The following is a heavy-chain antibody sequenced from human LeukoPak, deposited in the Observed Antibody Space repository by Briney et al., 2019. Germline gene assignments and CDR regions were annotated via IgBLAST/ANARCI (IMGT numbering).Heavy chain of an antibody. CDR1: GYTFTSYY. CDR2: INPSGGST. V-gene: IGHV1-46*01. Sequence: ASVKVSCKASGYTFTSYYMHWVRQAPGQGLEWMGIINPSGGSTSYAQKFQGRVTMTRDTSTSTAYMELRSLRSDDTAVYYCARIDGSGYFDYWGQGTLVTVSS. CDR3: ARIDGSGYFDY. D-gene: IGHD3-22*01. J-gene: IGHJ4*02.